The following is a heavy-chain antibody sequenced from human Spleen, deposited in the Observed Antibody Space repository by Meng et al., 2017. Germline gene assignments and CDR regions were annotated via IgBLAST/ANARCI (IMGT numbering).Heavy chain of an antibody. CDR3: ARGTLLEMATIYWYFDL. CDR2: IYTSGST. D-gene: IGHD5-24*01. V-gene: IGHV4-61*02. Sequence: SETLSLTCTVSGGSISSGSYYWSWIRQPAGKGLEWIGRIYTSGSTNYNPSLKSRVTISVDTSKNQFSLKLSSVTAADTAVYYCARGTLLEMATIYWYFDLWGRGTLVTVSS. CDR1: GGSISSGSYY. J-gene: IGHJ2*01.